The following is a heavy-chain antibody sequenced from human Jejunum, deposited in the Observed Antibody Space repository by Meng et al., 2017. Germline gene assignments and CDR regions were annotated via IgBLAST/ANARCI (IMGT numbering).Heavy chain of an antibody. CDR2: INIDGSIT. CDR1: GFTFSDYW. V-gene: IGHV3-74*01. Sequence: EVQLVESGGLVQPGGSLRLSCAASGFTFSDYWMHWVRQAPGKGLVCISRINIDGSITTYADPVKGRFAISRDNAKNTLHLQMNSLRAEDTAVYYCATVREGNFFFDDWGQGTLVTVSS. J-gene: IGHJ4*02. D-gene: IGHD1-7*01. CDR3: ATVREGNFFFDD.